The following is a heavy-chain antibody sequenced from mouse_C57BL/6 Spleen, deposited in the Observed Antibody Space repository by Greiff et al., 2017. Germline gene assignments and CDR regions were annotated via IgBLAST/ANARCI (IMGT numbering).Heavy chain of an antibody. CDR2: IDPSDSET. Sequence: VQLQQPGAELVRPGSSVKLSCKASGYTFTSYWMHWVKQRPIQGLEWIGNIDPSDSETHYNQKFKDKATLTVDKSASTAYMQLSSLASEDSAVYYCARRGMSWDFDVWGTGTTVTVSS. J-gene: IGHJ1*03. D-gene: IGHD2-10*02. CDR1: GYTFTSYW. CDR3: ARRGMSWDFDV. V-gene: IGHV1-52*01.